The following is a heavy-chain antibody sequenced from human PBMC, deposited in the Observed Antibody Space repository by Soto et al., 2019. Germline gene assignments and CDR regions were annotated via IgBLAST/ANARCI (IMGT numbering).Heavy chain of an antibody. V-gene: IGHV3-33*01. CDR3: ARAAIAYDREIGGWYPRGFAP. D-gene: IGHD6-19*01. CDR2: IWYDGSNR. Sequence: QVHLEESGGGVVQPGRSLRLSCAASGFTFSTYGMHWVRQAPGKGLEWVAIIWYDGSNRYYADSVKGRFTISRDDSKNALLIPMNNLRAEDTAVYYCARAAIAYDREIGGWYPRGFAPWGQGTLVTASS. J-gene: IGHJ5*02. CDR1: GFTFSTYG.